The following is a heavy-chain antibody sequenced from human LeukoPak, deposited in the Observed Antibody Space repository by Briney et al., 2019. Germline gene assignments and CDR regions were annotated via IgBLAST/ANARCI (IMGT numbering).Heavy chain of an antibody. CDR1: GYTFTRYY. Sequence: ASXKVSCKASGYTFTRYYMHWVRQARGEGLEWMGWSNPNSGGTNYAQKYQGRVSMTRDTSISRDYMEVSRLRSDHTAVYYCARNAGDSVYAFDIWGQGTMVTVSS. D-gene: IGHD7-27*01. J-gene: IGHJ3*02. V-gene: IGHV1-2*02. CDR2: SNPNSGGT. CDR3: ARNAGDSVYAFDI.